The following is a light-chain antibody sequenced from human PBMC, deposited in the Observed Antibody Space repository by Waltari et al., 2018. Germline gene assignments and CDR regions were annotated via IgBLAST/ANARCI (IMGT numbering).Light chain of an antibody. CDR1: YSNIGSNV. J-gene: IGLJ2*01. Sequence: QSALTQPPSASGTPGQTVTIFCSGGYSNIGSNVVNWYQQVPGTAPKLLIYSSTYRPSGVPDRFSGSKSGTSASLAISGLQSDDEGDYYCATWDDRLTGVVFGGGTKVTVL. V-gene: IGLV1-44*01. CDR3: ATWDDRLTGVV. CDR2: SST.